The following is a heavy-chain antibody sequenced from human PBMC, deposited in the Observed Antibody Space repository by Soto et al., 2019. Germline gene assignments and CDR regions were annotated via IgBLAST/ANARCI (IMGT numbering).Heavy chain of an antibody. CDR1: GYTFTSYG. J-gene: IGHJ4*02. Sequence: QVQLVQSGPEVKKPGASVKVSCKTSGYTFTSYGISWVRQAPGQGLEWMGWITTDKGKTTYAQKFQGRVTMTTDTSKSTGYMELRSLSSDDTDVYYCATRSPAFDYWGQGTLVTVSS. V-gene: IGHV1-18*01. CDR3: ATRSPAFDY. CDR2: ITTDKGKT.